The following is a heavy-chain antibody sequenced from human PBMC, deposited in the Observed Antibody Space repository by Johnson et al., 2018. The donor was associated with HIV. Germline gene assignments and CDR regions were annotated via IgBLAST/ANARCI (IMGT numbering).Heavy chain of an antibody. CDR2: FNWNGDNT. CDR3: ARFRQWLVFPAFDI. D-gene: IGHD6-19*01. V-gene: IGHV3-20*04. J-gene: IGHJ3*02. CDR1: GFTFDDYG. Sequence: VQLVESGGGVIRPGGSLRLACEASGFTFDDYGMSWVRQAPGKGLEWVSGFNWNGDNTGYADYVKGRFTISRDNAKNSLYLQMNSLRAEDTALYYCARFRQWLVFPAFDIWGQGTMVTVSS.